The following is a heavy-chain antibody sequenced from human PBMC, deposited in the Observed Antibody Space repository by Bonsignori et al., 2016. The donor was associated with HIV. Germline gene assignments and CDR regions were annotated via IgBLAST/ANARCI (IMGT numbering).Heavy chain of an antibody. J-gene: IGHJ1*01. D-gene: IGHD1-26*01. CDR3: ATGPGGGPFLH. V-gene: IGHV1-24*01. Sequence: ASVKVSCKVSGYTLTESSMHWVRQAPGKGLEWMGGLDREDGEIIYTQQFQARVTMSEDSSTDTAYMDLSSLTSEDTAVYFCATGPGGGPFLHWGQGTLVTVSS. CDR1: GYTLTESS. CDR2: LDREDGEI.